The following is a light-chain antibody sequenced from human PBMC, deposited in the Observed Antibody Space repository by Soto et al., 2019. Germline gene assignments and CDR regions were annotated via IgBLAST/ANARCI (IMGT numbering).Light chain of an antibody. Sequence: IQMTQSPSSLSSSVGDRVTITCRASQSISSYLNWYQQKPGKAPKLLIYAASSLHSGVPSRFSGSGSGTDFTLTISSLQPEDFATYYCQQSYSTLSIPFGQGTRLEIK. V-gene: IGKV1-39*01. CDR1: QSISSY. CDR3: QQSYSTLSIP. CDR2: AAS. J-gene: IGKJ5*01.